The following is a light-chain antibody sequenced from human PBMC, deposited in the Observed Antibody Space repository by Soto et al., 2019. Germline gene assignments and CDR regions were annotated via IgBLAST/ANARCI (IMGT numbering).Light chain of an antibody. CDR2: ENS. Sequence: SYELTQPPSVSVAPGQTARITCGGSNIGSKSVHWYHQKPGQAPVLVVYENSERPSGIPERFSGSNSGNTATLTISRVEAGDEADFYCQVWDSSTDHHVFGTGTKVTV. V-gene: IGLV3-21*02. J-gene: IGLJ1*01. CDR3: QVWDSSTDHHV. CDR1: NIGSKS.